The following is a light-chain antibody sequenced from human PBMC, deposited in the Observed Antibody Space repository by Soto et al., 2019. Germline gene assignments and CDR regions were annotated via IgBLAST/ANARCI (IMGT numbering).Light chain of an antibody. V-gene: IGLV2-8*01. CDR2: EVT. J-gene: IGLJ2*01. CDR1: SSDIGDYDY. Sequence: QSALTQPPSASGSPGQSVTISCTGTSSDIGDYDYVSWYQQHPGKAPKLIIYEVTKRPSGVPDRFSGSKSGNSASLTVSGLQAEDEGDYFCSSYARRNNLLFGGGTKFTVL. CDR3: SSYARRNNLL.